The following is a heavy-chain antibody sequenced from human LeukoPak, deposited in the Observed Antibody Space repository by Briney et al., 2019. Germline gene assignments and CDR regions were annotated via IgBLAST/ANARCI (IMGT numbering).Heavy chain of an antibody. D-gene: IGHD3-3*01. CDR2: IRYDGSNK. J-gene: IGHJ5*02. Sequence: GGSLRLSCAASGFTFSSYGMHWVRQAPGKGLEWVAFIRYDGSNKYYADSVRGRFTISRDNSKNTLYLQMNSLRAEDTAVYYCAKDQTAYDFWSGSSYNWFDPWGQGTLVTVSS. V-gene: IGHV3-30*02. CDR3: AKDQTAYDFWSGSSYNWFDP. CDR1: GFTFSSYG.